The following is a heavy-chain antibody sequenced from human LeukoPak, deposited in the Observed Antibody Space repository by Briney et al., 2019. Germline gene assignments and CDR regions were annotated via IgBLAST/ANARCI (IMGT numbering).Heavy chain of an antibody. Sequence: SETLSLTCTVSGGSISSGSYYWSWIRQRAGKGLEWIGRIYTSGSTNYNPSLKSRVTISVDTSKNQFSLKLSSVTAADTAVYYCARLRHPGGYWFDPWGQGTLVTVSS. V-gene: IGHV4-61*02. CDR3: ARLRHPGGYWFDP. J-gene: IGHJ5*02. CDR1: GGSISSGSYY. D-gene: IGHD3-10*01. CDR2: IYTSGST.